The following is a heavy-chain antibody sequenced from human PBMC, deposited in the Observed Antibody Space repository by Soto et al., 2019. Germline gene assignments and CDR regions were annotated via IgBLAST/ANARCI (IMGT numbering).Heavy chain of an antibody. CDR2: ISYDGSNK. Sequence: TGGSLRLSCAASGFTFSSYAMHWVRQAPGKGLEWVAVISYDGSNKYYADSVKGRFTISRDNSKNTLYLRMNSLRAEDTAVYYCARGGIVVVTAATGPWGQGTLVTVSS. CDR1: GFTFSSYA. J-gene: IGHJ5*02. CDR3: ARGGIVVVTAATGP. D-gene: IGHD2-2*01. V-gene: IGHV3-30-3*01.